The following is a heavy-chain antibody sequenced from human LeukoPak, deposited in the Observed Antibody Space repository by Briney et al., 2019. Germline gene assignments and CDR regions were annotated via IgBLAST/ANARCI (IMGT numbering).Heavy chain of an antibody. D-gene: IGHD5-18*01. CDR3: ASNGRFVDTAMANFDY. V-gene: IGHV1-2*02. CDR2: INPNSGGT. CDR1: GYTFTGYY. Sequence: ASVKVSCKASGYTFTGYYMHWVRQAPGQGPEGMGWINPNSGGTNYAQKFQGRVTMTRDTSISTAYMELSRLRSDDTAVYYCASNGRFVDTAMANFDYWGQGTLVTVSS. J-gene: IGHJ4*02.